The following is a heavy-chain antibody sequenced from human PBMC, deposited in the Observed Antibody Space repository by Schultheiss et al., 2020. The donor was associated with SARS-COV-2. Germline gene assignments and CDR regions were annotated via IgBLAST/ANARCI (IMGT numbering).Heavy chain of an antibody. CDR3: ASDSTSDDSFGV. J-gene: IGHJ3*01. V-gene: IGHV4-61*05. Sequence: SETLSLTCTVSGGSISSSSYYWSWIRQPPGKGLEWIGYIYYSGSTNYNPSLKSRVTMSVDLSNNQFSLKLNSVTAADTAVYYCASDSTSDDSFGVWGRGTMVTVSS. CDR2: IYYSGST. D-gene: IGHD2-15*01. CDR1: GGSISSSSYY.